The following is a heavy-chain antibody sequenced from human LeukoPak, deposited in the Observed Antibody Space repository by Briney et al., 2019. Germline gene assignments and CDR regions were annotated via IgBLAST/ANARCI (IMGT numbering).Heavy chain of an antibody. Sequence: SETLSLTCTVSGDSISSSSYYWGWIRQPPGKGLECIGSIYYSGSTYYNPSLKSRVSISVDTSKNQFSLKLSSVTAADTAVYYCASLVQYYYGSESYYPYWGQGTLVTVSS. V-gene: IGHV4-39*07. J-gene: IGHJ4*02. CDR2: IYYSGST. D-gene: IGHD3-10*01. CDR1: GDSISSSSYY. CDR3: ASLVQYYYGSESYYPY.